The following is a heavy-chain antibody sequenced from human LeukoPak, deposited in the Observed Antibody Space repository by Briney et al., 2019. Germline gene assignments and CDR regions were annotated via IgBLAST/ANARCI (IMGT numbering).Heavy chain of an antibody. Sequence: SETLSLTCTVSGGSISSYYWSWIRQPPGKGLEWVGYIYYSGRTNYNPSLKSRVTISVDTSKNQFSLKLSSVTAADTAVYYCARDGASSWYRYFDYWGQGTLVTVSS. D-gene: IGHD6-13*01. CDR2: IYYSGRT. CDR3: ARDGASSWYRYFDY. J-gene: IGHJ4*02. CDR1: GGSISSYY. V-gene: IGHV4-59*01.